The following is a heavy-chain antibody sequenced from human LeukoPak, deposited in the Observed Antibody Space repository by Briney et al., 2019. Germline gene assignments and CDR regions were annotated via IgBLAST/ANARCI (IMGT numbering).Heavy chain of an antibody. CDR2: MNPNNGDS. D-gene: IGHD6-25*01. J-gene: IGHJ4*02. Sequence: ASVTASCKASGYTFTNYHINWVRQAPGQGLEWMGWMNPNNGDSGYAQKFQGRVTITRDTSISTSYMELRSLRSDDTAVYFCARTTSFTASGYDYWGQGTLVTVSS. CDR1: GYTFTNYH. CDR3: ARTTSFTASGYDY. V-gene: IGHV1-8*03.